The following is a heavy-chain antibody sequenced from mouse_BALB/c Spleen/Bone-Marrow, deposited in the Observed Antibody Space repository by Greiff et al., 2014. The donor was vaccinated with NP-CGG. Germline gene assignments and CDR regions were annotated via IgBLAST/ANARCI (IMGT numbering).Heavy chain of an antibody. CDR1: GFSLTSYG. J-gene: IGHJ4*01. CDR3: ARITTATGAMDY. D-gene: IGHD1-2*01. Sequence: QVQLQXSXPGLVAPSQSLSISCTVSGFSLTSYGVHWVRQPPGKGLEWLGVIWADGSTNYNSALMSRLSISKDNSKSQVFLKMNSLQTDDTAMYYCARITTATGAMDYWGQGTSVTDSS. CDR2: IWADGST. V-gene: IGHV2-9*02.